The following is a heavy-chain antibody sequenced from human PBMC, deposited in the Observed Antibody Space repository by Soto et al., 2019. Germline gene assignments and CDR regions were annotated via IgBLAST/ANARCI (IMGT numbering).Heavy chain of an antibody. CDR1: GGTFSSYA. J-gene: IGHJ5*02. V-gene: IGHV1-69*06. D-gene: IGHD4-4*01. CDR2: IIPIFGTA. CDR3: ARRPPGDSNYLDNWFDT. Sequence: SVKVSCKASGGTFSSYAISWVRQAPGQGLEWMGGIIPIFGTANYAQKFQGRVTITADKSTSTAYMELSSLRSEDTAVYYCARRPPGDSNYLDNWFDTWGQGTLVTVSS.